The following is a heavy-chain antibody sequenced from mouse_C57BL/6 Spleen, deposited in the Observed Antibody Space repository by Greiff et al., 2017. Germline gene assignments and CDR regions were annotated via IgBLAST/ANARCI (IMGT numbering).Heavy chain of an antibody. V-gene: IGHV1-81*01. J-gene: IGHJ4*01. CDR3: ARRWNHEDYYAMDY. D-gene: IGHD1-1*02. CDR1: GYTFTSYG. CDR2: IYPRSGNT. Sequence: QVQLQQSGAELARPGASVKLSCKASGYTFTSYGISWVKQRTGQGLEWIGEIYPRSGNTYYNEKFKGKATLTADKSSSTAYMELRSLTSEDSAVYFCARRWNHEDYYAMDYWGQGTSVTVSS.